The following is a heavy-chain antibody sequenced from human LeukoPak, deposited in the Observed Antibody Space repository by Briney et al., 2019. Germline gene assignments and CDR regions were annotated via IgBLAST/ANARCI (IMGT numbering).Heavy chain of an antibody. J-gene: IGHJ5*02. Sequence: GGSLRLSCAASEFPLSSISMNWVRQAPGKGLEWFSYISTSSSTIYYADSVKGRFTISRDNAKNSLYLQMNSLRAEDTAVYYCARGHEDDVWWLDPWGQGTLVTVSS. CDR2: ISTSSSTI. V-gene: IGHV3-48*01. CDR3: ARGHEDDVWWLDP. D-gene: IGHD1-1*01. CDR1: EFPLSSIS.